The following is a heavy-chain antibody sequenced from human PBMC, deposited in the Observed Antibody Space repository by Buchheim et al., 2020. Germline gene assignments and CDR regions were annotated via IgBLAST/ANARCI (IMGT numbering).Heavy chain of an antibody. CDR3: ARGPEWHSFGYFDY. CDR2: INHSGST. D-gene: IGHD1-14*01. Sequence: QVQLQQWGVGLLKPSETLSLTCAVYGGSFSGYYWSWIRQPPGKGLEWIGEINHSGSTNYNPSLKSRVTISVDTSKNQFSLKLSSVTAADTAVYYCARGPEWHSFGYFDYWGQGTL. CDR1: GGSFSGYY. V-gene: IGHV4-34*01. J-gene: IGHJ4*02.